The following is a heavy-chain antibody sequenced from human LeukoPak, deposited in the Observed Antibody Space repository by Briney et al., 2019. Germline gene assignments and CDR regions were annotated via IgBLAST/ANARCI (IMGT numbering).Heavy chain of an antibody. CDR2: INSDGSST. J-gene: IGHJ4*02. D-gene: IGHD6-19*01. CDR3: ARRSYIAVAGFDY. V-gene: IGHV3-74*01. Sequence: GGSLRLSCAASGFTFSSYWMHWVRQAPGKGLVWVSRINSDGSSTSYADSVKGRFTISRDNAKNTLYLQMNSLRAEDTAVYYCARRSYIAVAGFDYWGQGTLATVSS. CDR1: GFTFSSYW.